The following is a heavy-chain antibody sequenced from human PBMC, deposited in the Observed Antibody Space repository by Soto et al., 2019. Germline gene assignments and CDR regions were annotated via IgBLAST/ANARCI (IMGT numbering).Heavy chain of an antibody. V-gene: IGHV5-10-1*03. CDR2: IDPSDSYT. Sequence: EVQLVQSGAEVKKPGESLRISCKGSGYSFTSYWISWVRQMPGKGLEWMGRIDPSDSYTNYSPSFQGHVTISAYKSISTAYRPRSSLKASDTAMYYFARLRGSSRYTTGTTSICDYWGQGTLVTVSS. D-gene: IGHD1-1*01. CDR1: GYSFTSYW. CDR3: ARLRGSSRYTTGTTSICDY. J-gene: IGHJ4*02.